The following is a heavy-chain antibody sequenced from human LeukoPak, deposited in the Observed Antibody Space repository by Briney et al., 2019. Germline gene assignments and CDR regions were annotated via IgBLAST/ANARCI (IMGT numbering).Heavy chain of an antibody. CDR3: ARGGGTGSYYYYMDV. CDR2: IYYSGNT. V-gene: IGHV4-39*07. D-gene: IGHD3-16*01. CDR1: GVSISSSNSY. J-gene: IGHJ6*03. Sequence: SETLSLTCTVSGVSISSSNSYWGWIRQPPGKGLEWIGSIYYSGNTYYNASLKSQVSISIDTSKNQFSLKLSSVTAADTAVYYCARGGGTGSYYYYMDVWGKGTTVTISS.